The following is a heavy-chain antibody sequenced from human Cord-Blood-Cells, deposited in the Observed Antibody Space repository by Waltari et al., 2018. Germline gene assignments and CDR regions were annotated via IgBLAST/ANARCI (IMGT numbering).Heavy chain of an antibody. CDR3: ARGVAAAGEGYYYYCMDV. CDR1: GYTFTSYY. D-gene: IGHD6-13*01. J-gene: IGHJ6*02. V-gene: IGHV1-46*01. CDR2: INPSGGRR. Sequence: QVQLVQSGAEVKKPGASVKVSCKASGYTFTSYYMHVVRQAPGPGLEWMEIINPSGGRRSYQKEFQGRVTRNGETSTSTVYMELSSLRAEDTAVYDCARGVAAAGEGYYYYCMDVWGQGTTVTVSS.